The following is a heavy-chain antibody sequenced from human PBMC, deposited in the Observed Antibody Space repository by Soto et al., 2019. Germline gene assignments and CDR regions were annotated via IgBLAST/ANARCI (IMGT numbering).Heavy chain of an antibody. V-gene: IGHV1-2*04. CDR2: INPNSGGT. CDR3: AAPITILFYYYGMDV. CDR1: GYTFTGYY. D-gene: IGHD3-3*01. J-gene: IGHJ6*02. Sequence: ASVKVSCKASGYTFTGYYMHWVRQAPGQGLEWMGWINPNSGGTNYAQKFQGWVTMTRDTSTSTAYMELSSLRSEDTAVYYCAAPITILFYYYGMDVWGQGTTVTVSS.